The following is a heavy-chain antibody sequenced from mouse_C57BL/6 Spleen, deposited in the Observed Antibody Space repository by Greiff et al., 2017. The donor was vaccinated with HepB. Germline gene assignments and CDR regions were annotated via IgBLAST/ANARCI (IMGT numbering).Heavy chain of an antibody. V-gene: IGHV1-15*01. CDR3: TRILFITTVYFDY. CDR2: IDPETGGT. J-gene: IGHJ2*01. D-gene: IGHD1-1*01. Sequence: QVQLQQSGAELVRPGASVTLSCKASGYTFTDYEMHWVKQTPVHGLEWIGAIDPETGGTAYNQKFKGKAILTADKSSSTAYMELRSLTSEDSAVYYCTRILFITTVYFDYWGQGTTLTVSS. CDR1: GYTFTDYE.